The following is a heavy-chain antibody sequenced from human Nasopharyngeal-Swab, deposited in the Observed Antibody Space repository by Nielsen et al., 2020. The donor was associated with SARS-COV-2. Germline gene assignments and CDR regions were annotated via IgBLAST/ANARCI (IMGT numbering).Heavy chain of an antibody. CDR1: GFTFGDYA. CDR2: IRSKAYGGTT. D-gene: IGHD3-22*01. J-gene: IGHJ4*02. CDR3: TRVAVYYDSSGYYSG. V-gene: IGHV3-49*03. Sequence: LKISCTASGFTFGDYAMSWFRQAPGKGLEWVGFIRSKAYGGTTEYAASVKGRFTISRDDSKSIAYLQMNSLKTEDTAVYYCTRVAVYYDSSGYYSGWGQGTLVTVSS.